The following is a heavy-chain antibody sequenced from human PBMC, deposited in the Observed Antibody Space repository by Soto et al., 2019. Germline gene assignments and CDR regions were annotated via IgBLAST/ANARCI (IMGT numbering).Heavy chain of an antibody. CDR2: IRTKAYGGTT. Sequence: DVHLVESGGGLVKPGRSLRLSCTTSGFTFGDYAMIWFRQAPGKGLEWVAFIRTKAYGGTTDYAASVKGRFTVSRDDSKSIAYLQMNSLKTEDTAMYYCAREGSYDTSGYYSFAYFDYWGQGTLVTVSS. V-gene: IGHV3-49*05. J-gene: IGHJ4*02. CDR1: GFTFGDYA. CDR3: AREGSYDTSGYYSFAYFDY. D-gene: IGHD3-22*01.